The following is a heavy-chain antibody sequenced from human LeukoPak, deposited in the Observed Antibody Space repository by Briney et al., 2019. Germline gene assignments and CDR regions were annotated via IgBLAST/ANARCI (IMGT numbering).Heavy chain of an antibody. Sequence: GGSLRLSCAASGFTFSSYGMHWVRQAPGKGLEWVAFIRYDGSNKYYADSVKGRFTISRDNSKNTLYLQMNSLRAEDTAVYYCGRDHRGYSYGSEEYHYYYMDVWGKGTTVTVSS. J-gene: IGHJ6*03. CDR3: GRDHRGYSYGSEEYHYYYMDV. CDR2: IRYDGSNK. V-gene: IGHV3-30*02. D-gene: IGHD5-18*01. CDR1: GFTFSSYG.